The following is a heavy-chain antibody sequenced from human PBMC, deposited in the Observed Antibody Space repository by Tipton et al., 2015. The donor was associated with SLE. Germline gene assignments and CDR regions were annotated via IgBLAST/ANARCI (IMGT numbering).Heavy chain of an antibody. CDR1: GGSISSGDYY. Sequence: TLSLTCTVSGGSISSGDYYWSWIRQPPGKGLEWIGYIYYSGSTYYNPSLKSRATISVDTSKNQFSLKLSSVTAADTAVYYCARDDGGGYNENDYWGQGTLVTVSS. J-gene: IGHJ4*02. V-gene: IGHV4-30-4*01. CDR2: IYYSGST. CDR3: ARDDGGGYNENDY. D-gene: IGHD5-24*01.